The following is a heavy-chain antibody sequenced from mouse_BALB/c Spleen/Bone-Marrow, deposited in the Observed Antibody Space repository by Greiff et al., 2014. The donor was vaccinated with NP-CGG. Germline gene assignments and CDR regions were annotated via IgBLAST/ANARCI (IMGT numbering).Heavy chain of an antibody. CDR1: GFSFNSCG. D-gene: IGHD2-4*01. V-gene: IGHV5-9-2*01. CDR3: ARHAYYDQTEVSFVY. Sequence: EVQRVESGGGLVKSGGSLKLSCAASGFSFNSCGMSWVRQTPEKRLEWVATISGGGSYTFYPDSVKGRFTISRDNAKNNLYLQLSSLRSEDTALYYCARHAYYDQTEVSFVYWGQGTLVTVSA. J-gene: IGHJ3*01. CDR2: ISGGGSYT.